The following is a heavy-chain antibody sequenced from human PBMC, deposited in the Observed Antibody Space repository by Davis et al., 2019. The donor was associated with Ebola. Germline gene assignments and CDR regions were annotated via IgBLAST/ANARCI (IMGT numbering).Heavy chain of an antibody. V-gene: IGHV4-4*07. Sequence: PSETLSLTCTVSGGSISSYYWSWIRQPAGKGLEWIGRIYTSGSTNYNPSLKSRVTMSVDTSKNQFSLKLSSVTAADTAVYYCARELGYDFWSGYYNYYYYMDVWGKGTTVTVSS. CDR3: ARELGYDFWSGYYNYYYYMDV. CDR1: GGSISSYY. D-gene: IGHD3-3*01. CDR2: IYTSGST. J-gene: IGHJ6*03.